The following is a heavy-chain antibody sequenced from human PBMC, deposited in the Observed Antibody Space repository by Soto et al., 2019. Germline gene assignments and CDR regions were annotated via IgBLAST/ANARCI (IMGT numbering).Heavy chain of an antibody. CDR2: IYWDDDK. V-gene: IGHV2-5*02. J-gene: IGHJ4*02. D-gene: IGHD4-4*01. CDR1: GVSLSTSGLG. CDR3: AHTLLGRDGYSLLDY. Sequence: QITLKESGPTLLKPTQTLTLTCTFSGVSLSTSGLGVGWIRQPPEKALEWLALIYWDDDKRYSASLKRRLTITKDNSKNQVVLTMTNLDPVDTATYYCAHTLLGRDGYSLLDYWGQGTLVTVSS.